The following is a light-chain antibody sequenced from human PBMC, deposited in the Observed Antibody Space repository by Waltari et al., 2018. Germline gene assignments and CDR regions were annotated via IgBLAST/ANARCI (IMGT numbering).Light chain of an antibody. CDR1: ASNIGEHL. Sequence: QSVLTQSPSASGTPGQRVTISCSGSASNIGEHLVNWYQHVQGKAPKLLIYRSDQRPSGVPDRFSGAKTGTSASLAISGLQSDDEADYFCASWDDSLNGHWVFGGGTKVTVL. CDR3: ASWDDSLNGHWV. J-gene: IGLJ3*02. CDR2: RSD. V-gene: IGLV1-44*01.